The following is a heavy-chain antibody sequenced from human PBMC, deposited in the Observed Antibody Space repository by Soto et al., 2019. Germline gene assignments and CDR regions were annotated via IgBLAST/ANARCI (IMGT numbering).Heavy chain of an antibody. CDR3: ARERAASHSYYCGTDV. J-gene: IGHJ6*02. Sequence: QVQLQESAPGLLKPSQTLSLTCTVSGGSTGSGDSYWSWIRQSPGKGLEWIGYIYYDGSKYYNPSLESRVTISVDTSKKQFSLKLNSVTAADTAVYYCARERAASHSYYCGTDVWGQGTTVTVSS. CDR1: GGSTGSGDSY. CDR2: IYYDGSK. V-gene: IGHV4-30-4*01.